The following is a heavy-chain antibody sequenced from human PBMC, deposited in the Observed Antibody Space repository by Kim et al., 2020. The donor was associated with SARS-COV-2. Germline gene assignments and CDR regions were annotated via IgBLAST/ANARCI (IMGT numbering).Heavy chain of an antibody. CDR1: GGSISSSSYY. Sequence: SETLSLTCTVSGGSISSSSYYWGWIRQPPGKGLEWIGSIYYSGSTYYNPSLKSRVTISVDTSKNQFSLKLSSVTAADTAVYYCARVTRHCSSTSCYNVAFQLPHYGMDVWGQGTTVTVSS. D-gene: IGHD2-2*02. CDR2: IYYSGST. J-gene: IGHJ6*02. CDR3: ARVTRHCSSTSCYNVAFQLPHYGMDV. V-gene: IGHV4-39*01.